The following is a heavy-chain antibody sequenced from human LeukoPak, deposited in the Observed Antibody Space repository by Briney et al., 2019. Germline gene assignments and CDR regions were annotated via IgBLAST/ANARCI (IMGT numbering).Heavy chain of an antibody. CDR3: ARRHSTMVRGVAFDY. CDR1: GGTFSSYA. V-gene: IGHV1-69*01. Sequence: SVKVSCKASGGTFSSYAISWVRQAPGQGLEWMGGIIPIFGTANYAQKFQGRVTITADESTSTAYMELSSLRSEDTAVYYCARRHSTMVRGVAFDYWGQGTLVTVSS. CDR2: IIPIFGTA. D-gene: IGHD3-10*01. J-gene: IGHJ4*02.